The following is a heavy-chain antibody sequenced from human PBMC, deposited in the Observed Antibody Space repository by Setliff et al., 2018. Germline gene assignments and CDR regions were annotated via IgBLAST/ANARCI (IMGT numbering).Heavy chain of an antibody. V-gene: IGHV4-59*01. D-gene: IGHD3-22*01. J-gene: IGHJ3*02. Sequence: PSETLSLTCTVSGASISSYYWSWIRQPPGKGLEWIGYIYYGGSTNYNPSLKSRVTISLDTPKNQFSLRLSSVTAADTAVYYCARRYEVVIITKTGAFDIWGPGTMVTVS. CDR2: IYYGGST. CDR1: GASISSYY. CDR3: ARRYEVVIITKTGAFDI.